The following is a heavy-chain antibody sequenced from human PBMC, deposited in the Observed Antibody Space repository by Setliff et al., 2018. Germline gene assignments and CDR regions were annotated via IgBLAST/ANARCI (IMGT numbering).Heavy chain of an antibody. CDR2: IYHCGST. CDR1: GYSISSGYY. CDR3: ASSPGYSSGWYEG. Sequence: SETLSLTCTVSGYSISSGYYWGWIRQPPGKGLEWIGSIYHCGSTYYNPSLKSRVTISVDTSKNQFSLKLSSVTAADTAVYYCASSPGYSSGWYEGWGQGTLVTVSS. V-gene: IGHV4-38-2*02. J-gene: IGHJ4*02. D-gene: IGHD6-19*01.